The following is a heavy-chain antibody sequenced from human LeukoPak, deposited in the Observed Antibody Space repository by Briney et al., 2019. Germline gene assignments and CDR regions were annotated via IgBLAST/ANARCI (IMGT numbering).Heavy chain of an antibody. V-gene: IGHV3-48*01. CDR3: ARDRWFGEFDAFDI. CDR1: GFTFSSYS. Sequence: PGGSLRLSCAASGFTFSSYSMNWVRQAPGKGLEWVSYISSSSSTIYYADSVKGRFTISRDNAKSSLYLQMNSLRAEDTAVYYCARDRWFGEFDAFDIWGQGTMVTVSS. D-gene: IGHD3-10*01. CDR2: ISSSSSTI. J-gene: IGHJ3*02.